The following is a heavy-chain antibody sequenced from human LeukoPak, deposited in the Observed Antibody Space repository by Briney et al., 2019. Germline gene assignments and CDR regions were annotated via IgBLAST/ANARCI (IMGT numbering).Heavy chain of an antibody. CDR3: ARDCPPYCSGGSCYSPSYFDY. J-gene: IGHJ4*02. V-gene: IGHV3-7*01. Sequence: GGSLRLSCAASGFTFSIYWMSWVRQAPGKGLEWVANIKQDGSEKYYVDSVKGRFTISRDNAKNSLYLQMNSLRAEDTAVYYCARDCPPYCSGGSCYSPSYFDYWGQGTLVTVSS. CDR1: GFTFSIYW. CDR2: IKQDGSEK. D-gene: IGHD2-15*01.